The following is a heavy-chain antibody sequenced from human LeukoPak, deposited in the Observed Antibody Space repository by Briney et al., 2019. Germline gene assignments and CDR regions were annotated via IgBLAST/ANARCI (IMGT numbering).Heavy chain of an antibody. CDR3: ARDLPGGYSFDY. Sequence: ASVKVSCKASGGTFSSYTISWVRQAPGQGLEWMGGIIPIFGTAKYAEKLQGRVTITADESTSTAYMELSSLRSEDTAVYYCARDLPGGYSFDYWGQGTLVTVSS. J-gene: IGHJ4*02. CDR1: GGTFSSYT. CDR2: IIPIFGTA. D-gene: IGHD5-18*01. V-gene: IGHV1-69*13.